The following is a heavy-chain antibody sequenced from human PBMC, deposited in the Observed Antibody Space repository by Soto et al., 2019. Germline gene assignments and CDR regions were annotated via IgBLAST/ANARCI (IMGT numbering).Heavy chain of an antibody. J-gene: IGHJ3*02. D-gene: IGHD3-22*01. CDR1: GFTFSGSA. Sequence: EVQLVESGGGLVQPGGSLKLSCAASGFTFSGSAMHWVRQASGKGLEWVGRIRSKANSYATAYAASVKGRFTISRDDSKNTAYLQMNSLKTEDTAVYYCTRHDSSGYYYLNDAFDIWGQGTMVTVSS. CDR3: TRHDSSGYYYLNDAFDI. CDR2: IRSKANSYAT. V-gene: IGHV3-73*02.